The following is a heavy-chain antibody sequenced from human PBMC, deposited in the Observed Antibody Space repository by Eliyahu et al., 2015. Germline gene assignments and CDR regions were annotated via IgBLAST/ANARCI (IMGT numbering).Heavy chain of an antibody. Sequence: QVQLQQWGAGLLKPSETLSLTCAXYGGSFSGYYWSWIRQPPGKGLEWIGEINHSGSTNYNPSLKSRVTISVDTSKNQFSLKLSSVTAADTAVYYCARGYIWGSYRYDYWGQGTLVTVSS. V-gene: IGHV4-34*01. D-gene: IGHD3-16*02. J-gene: IGHJ4*02. CDR2: INHSGST. CDR3: ARGYIWGSYRYDY. CDR1: GGSFSGYY.